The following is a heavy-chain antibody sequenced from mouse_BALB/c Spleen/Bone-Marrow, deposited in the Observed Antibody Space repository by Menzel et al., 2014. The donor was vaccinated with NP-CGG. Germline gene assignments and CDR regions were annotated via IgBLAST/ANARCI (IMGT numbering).Heavy chain of an antibody. CDR1: GYTFTSYW. D-gene: IGHD1-1*01. CDR3: TRSYGSGFEYYFDC. V-gene: IGHV1-69*02. Sequence: VKLQESGAELVRPGASVKLSCKASGYTFTSYWINWMKQRPGQGLEWIGNIYPSDSYTNYNQKFKDRATLTVDKSSSTAYMQLSSRTSEDSAVYYCTRSYGSGFEYYFDCWGQGTTLAVSS. J-gene: IGHJ2*01. CDR2: IYPSDSYT.